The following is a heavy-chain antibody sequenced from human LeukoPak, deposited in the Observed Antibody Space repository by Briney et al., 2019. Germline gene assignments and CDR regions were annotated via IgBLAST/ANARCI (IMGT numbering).Heavy chain of an antibody. V-gene: IGHV4-61*02. D-gene: IGHD6-13*01. CDR1: GGSISSGSYY. Sequence: PSETLSLTCTVSGGSISSGSYYWSWIRQPAGKGLEWIGRISTTGSTNYNPSLKSRVSISVDTSKNHFSLKLTSVTAADTAVYYCARVKAAGPYYFDYWGQGTLVTVSS. J-gene: IGHJ4*02. CDR3: ARVKAAGPYYFDY. CDR2: ISTTGST.